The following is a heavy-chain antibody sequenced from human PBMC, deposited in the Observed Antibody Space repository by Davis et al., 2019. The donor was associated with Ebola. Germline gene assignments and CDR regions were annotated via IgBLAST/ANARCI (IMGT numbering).Heavy chain of an antibody. J-gene: IGHJ4*02. Sequence: GGSLRLSCAASGFTFSSYGMHWVRQAPGKGLEWVAVIWYDGSNKYYADSVKGRFTISRDNSKNTLYLQMNSLRAEDTAVYYCASHYGSGPNDYWGQGTLVTVSS. CDR3: ASHYGSGPNDY. D-gene: IGHD3-10*01. CDR1: GFTFSSYG. CDR2: IWYDGSNK. V-gene: IGHV3-33*01.